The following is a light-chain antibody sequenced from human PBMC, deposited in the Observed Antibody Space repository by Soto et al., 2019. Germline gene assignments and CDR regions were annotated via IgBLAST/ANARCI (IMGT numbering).Light chain of an antibody. J-gene: IGLJ2*01. Sequence: SYELTQPPSVSGSPGQTASITCSGDALPKQYAYWYQQKPRQAPVLVIYKDSERPSGIPERFSGSSSGTTVTLTISGVQAEDEADYYCQSADSSGTYRVFGGGTKLTVL. CDR1: ALPKQY. CDR2: KDS. CDR3: QSADSSGTYRV. V-gene: IGLV3-25*03.